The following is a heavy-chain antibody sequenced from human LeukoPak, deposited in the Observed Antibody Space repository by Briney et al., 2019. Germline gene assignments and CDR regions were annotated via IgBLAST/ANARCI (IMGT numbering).Heavy chain of an antibody. CDR1: GFTVTTNY. CDR3: GRGGSSWSALGYFDY. CDR2: LYNDGTT. J-gene: IGHJ4*02. Sequence: PGGSLRLSCAASGFTVTTNYMSWVRQAPGKGLEWVSVLYNDGTTYYAESVKGRFTISRDNPRNTLYLQMNSLRAEDTAVYYCGRGGSSWSALGYFDYWGQGTLVTVSS. V-gene: IGHV3-53*01. D-gene: IGHD3-3*01.